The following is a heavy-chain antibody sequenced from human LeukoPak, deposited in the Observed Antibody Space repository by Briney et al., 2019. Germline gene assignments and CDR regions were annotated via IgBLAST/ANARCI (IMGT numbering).Heavy chain of an antibody. CDR2: IYYSGST. Sequence: SETLSLTCTVSGGSISNYYWNWIRQPPGKGLEWIGHIYYSGSTMYNPSLESRVTISLDTSRNQFSVMLTSVTAADTAVYYCATLGFCSGGRCLPDFWGQGTLVTVSS. CDR1: GGSISNYY. V-gene: IGHV4-59*08. CDR3: ATLGFCSGGRCLPDF. J-gene: IGHJ4*02. D-gene: IGHD2-15*01.